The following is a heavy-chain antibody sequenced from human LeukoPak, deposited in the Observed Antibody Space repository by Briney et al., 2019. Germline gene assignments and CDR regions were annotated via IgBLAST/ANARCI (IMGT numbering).Heavy chain of an antibody. J-gene: IGHJ3*02. V-gene: IGHV4-59*01. CDR1: GGSISNYY. CDR2: IYQSGST. D-gene: IGHD2-2*01. Sequence: PSETLSLTCTVSGGSISNYYWSWIRQPPGKGLEWIGYIYQSGSTDYNPSLKSRVTISVDTSKNQFSLKLSSVTAADTAVYYCARNYPWDIVVVPAAPAFDIWGQGTMVTVSS. CDR3: ARNYPWDIVVVPAAPAFDI.